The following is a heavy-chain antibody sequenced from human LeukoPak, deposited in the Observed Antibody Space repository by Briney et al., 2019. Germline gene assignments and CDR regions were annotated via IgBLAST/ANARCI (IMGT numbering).Heavy chain of an antibody. V-gene: IGHV3-49*03. D-gene: IGHD5-18*01. Sequence: PGRSLRLSCAASGFTFRSYSMHWFRQAPGKGLEWVGFIRSKAYGGTTEYAASVKGRFTISRDDSKSIAYVQMNSLKTGDTAVYYCTRGDIQLWHPFDYWGQGTLVTVSS. CDR1: GFTFRSYS. CDR2: IRSKAYGGTT. J-gene: IGHJ4*02. CDR3: TRGDIQLWHPFDY.